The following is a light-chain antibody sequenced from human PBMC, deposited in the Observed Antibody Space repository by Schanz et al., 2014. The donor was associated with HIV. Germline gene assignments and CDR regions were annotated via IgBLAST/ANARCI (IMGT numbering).Light chain of an antibody. CDR1: RSNIGAGYD. CDR3: AAWDDSLNGVI. J-gene: IGLJ2*01. V-gene: IGLV1-40*01. CDR2: GNT. Sequence: QSVLTQPPSVSGAPGQRVTISCTGSRSNIGAGYDVHWYQQLPGTAPKLLIYGNTNRPSGVPDRFSGSKSGTSVFLAITGLQSEDDADYYCAAWDDSLNGVIFGGGTKLTVL.